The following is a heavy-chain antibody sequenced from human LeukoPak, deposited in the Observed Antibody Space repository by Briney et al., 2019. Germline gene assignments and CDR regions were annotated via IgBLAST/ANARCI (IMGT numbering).Heavy chain of an antibody. CDR3: ARGDAAAAGTLFDY. J-gene: IGHJ4*02. V-gene: IGHV4-59*01. CDR1: GGSISSYH. CDR2: IYYSGST. Sequence: PSETLSLTCTVSGGSISSYHWSWIRQPPGKGLEWIGYIYYSGSTNYNPSLKSRVTISVDTSKNQFSLKLSSVTAADTAVYYCARGDAAAAGTLFDYWGQGTLVTVSS. D-gene: IGHD6-13*01.